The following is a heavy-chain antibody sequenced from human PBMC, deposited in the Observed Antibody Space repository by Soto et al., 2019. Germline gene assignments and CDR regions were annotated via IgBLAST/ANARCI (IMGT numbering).Heavy chain of an antibody. D-gene: IGHD2-15*01. CDR3: AREGSNCSGGSCYALAFDI. CDR2: ISSSSSYI. CDR1: GFTFSSYS. V-gene: IGHV3-21*01. J-gene: IGHJ3*02. Sequence: GGSLRLSCAASGFTFSSYSMNWVRQAPGKGLEWVSSISSSSSYIYYADSVKGRFTISRDNAKNSLYLQMNSLRAEDTAVYYCAREGSNCSGGSCYALAFDIWGQGTMVTVSS.